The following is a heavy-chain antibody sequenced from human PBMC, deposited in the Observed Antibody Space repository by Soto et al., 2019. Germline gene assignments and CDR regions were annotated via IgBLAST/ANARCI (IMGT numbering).Heavy chain of an antibody. J-gene: IGHJ4*02. D-gene: IGHD5-12*01. CDR2: ISGSGGST. CDR3: AKLLPFLYGGYDYGYFDY. CDR1: GFTFSSYA. V-gene: IGHV3-23*01. Sequence: SLRVSCEASGFTFSSYAMSWVRQAPGKGLEWISAISGSGGSTYYADSVKGRFTISRDNSKNTLYLQMNSLRAEDTAVYYCAKLLPFLYGGYDYGYFDYWGQGTLVTVSS.